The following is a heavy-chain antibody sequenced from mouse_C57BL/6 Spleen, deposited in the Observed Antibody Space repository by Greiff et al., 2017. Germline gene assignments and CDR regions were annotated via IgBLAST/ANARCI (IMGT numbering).Heavy chain of an antibody. CDR1: GFTFTDYY. J-gene: IGHJ2*01. D-gene: IGHD2-4*01. CDR2: IRNKANGYTT. Sequence: EVKLVESGGGLVQPGGSLSLSCAASGFTFTDYYMSWVRQPPGKALEWLGFIRNKANGYTTEYSASVKGRFTISRDNSQSILYLQMNALRAEDSATYYCARWNYDYDYFDYWGQGTTLTVSS. V-gene: IGHV7-3*01. CDR3: ARWNYDYDYFDY.